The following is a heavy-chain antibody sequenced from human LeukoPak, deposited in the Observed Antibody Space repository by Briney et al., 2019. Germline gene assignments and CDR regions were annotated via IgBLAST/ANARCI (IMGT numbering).Heavy chain of an antibody. CDR1: GYTFTGYY. CDR3: ARWGDYYDSSGFDY. CDR2: INPNSGGT. Sequence: GASVKVSCKASGYTFTGYYMHWVRQAPGQGLEWMGWINPNSGGTNYAQKFQGRVTMTRDTSISTAYMELSRLRSDDTAVYYCARWGDYYDSSGFDYWGQGTLVTVSS. V-gene: IGHV1-2*02. J-gene: IGHJ4*02. D-gene: IGHD3-22*01.